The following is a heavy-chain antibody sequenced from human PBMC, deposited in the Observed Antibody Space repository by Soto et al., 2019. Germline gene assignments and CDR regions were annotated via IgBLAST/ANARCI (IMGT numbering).Heavy chain of an antibody. D-gene: IGHD6-19*01. J-gene: IGHJ4*02. CDR3: AKDATRRDGWYYFDT. V-gene: IGHV3-23*01. CDR1: GFTFSYYA. Sequence: PGGSLRLSCAASGFTFSYYAMGWVRQAPGKGLEWASVIDNSGGTTYYTDSVKGRFTISRDNSKNTLYLQTSSLRAEDTDIYYCAKDATRRDGWYYFDTWPQGTLLTVSS. CDR2: IDNSGGTT.